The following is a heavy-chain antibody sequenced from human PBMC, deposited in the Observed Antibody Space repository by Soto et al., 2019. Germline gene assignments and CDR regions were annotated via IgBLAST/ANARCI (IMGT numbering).Heavy chain of an antibody. D-gene: IGHD6-6*01. CDR3: ARDVWGSSSFFGY. CDR1: GYSISSGYY. V-gene: IGHV4-38-2*02. Sequence: LSLTCAVSGYSISSGYYWGWIRQPPGKGLEWIGSIYHSGSTYYNPSLKSRVTISVDTSKNQFSLKLSSVTAADTAVYYCARDVWGSSSFFGYWGQGTLVTVSS. J-gene: IGHJ4*02. CDR2: IYHSGST.